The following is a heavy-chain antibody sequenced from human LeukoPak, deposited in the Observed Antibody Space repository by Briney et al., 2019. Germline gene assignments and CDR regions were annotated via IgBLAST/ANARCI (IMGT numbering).Heavy chain of an antibody. J-gene: IGHJ3*02. D-gene: IGHD3-16*01. CDR3: ARHLRGTYDFDI. Sequence: KPSETLSLTCIVSGASINSYYWTWIRQPAGKGLEWIGRIYSGGSTMSKPSLKSRVTIFADTSKNQISLKLSSVTAADTAVYYCARHLRGTYDFDIWGQGTMVTVSS. V-gene: IGHV4-4*07. CDR2: IYSGGST. CDR1: GASINSYY.